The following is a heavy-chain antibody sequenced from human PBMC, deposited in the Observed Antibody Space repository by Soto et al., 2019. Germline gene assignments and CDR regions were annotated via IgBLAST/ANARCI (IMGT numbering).Heavy chain of an antibody. V-gene: IGHV3-33*01. CDR2: IWYDGSNK. Sequence: GGSLRLSCAASGFTFSSYGMHWVRQAPGKGLEWVAVIWYDGSNKYYADSVKGRFTISRDNSKNTLYLQMNSLRAEDTAVYYCARGRGDMVVVVAATPYYFDYGGQGTLVTVSS. CDR3: ARGRGDMVVVVAATPYYFDY. CDR1: GFTFSSYG. J-gene: IGHJ4*02. D-gene: IGHD2-15*01.